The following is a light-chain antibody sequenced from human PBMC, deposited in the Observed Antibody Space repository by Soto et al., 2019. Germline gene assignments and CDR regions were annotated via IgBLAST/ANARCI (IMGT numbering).Light chain of an antibody. CDR3: QQFNNYPWT. CDR1: QSISSW. J-gene: IGKJ1*01. CDR2: KPS. V-gene: IGKV1-5*03. Sequence: DIQMTQSPSTLSASVGDRVTITCRAIQSISSWLAWYQQKPGKAPKHLIYKPSSLESVVPSRFSGSGSGTEFTLTISSLQPDDFATYYCQQFNNYPWTFGQGTRVEIK.